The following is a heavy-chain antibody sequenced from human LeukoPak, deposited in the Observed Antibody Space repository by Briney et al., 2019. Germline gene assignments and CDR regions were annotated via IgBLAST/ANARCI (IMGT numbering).Heavy chain of an antibody. CDR1: GGSISSYY. Sequence: SETLSLTCTVSGGSISSYYWSWIRQPPGKGLEWIGYIYYSGSTNYNPSLKSRVTISVDTSKNQFSLKLSSVTAADTAVYYCARGGLAVAGTVGANYYYYGMDVWGQGTTVTVSS. D-gene: IGHD6-19*01. CDR2: IYYSGST. J-gene: IGHJ6*02. CDR3: ARGGLAVAGTVGANYYYYGMDV. V-gene: IGHV4-59*01.